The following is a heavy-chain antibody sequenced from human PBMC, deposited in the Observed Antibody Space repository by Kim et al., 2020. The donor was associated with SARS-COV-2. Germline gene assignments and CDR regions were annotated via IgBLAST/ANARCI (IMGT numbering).Heavy chain of an antibody. CDR3: AAESATMVRGVITNCYGMDV. J-gene: IGHJ6*02. CDR1: GFTFTSSA. CDR2: IIVGSGDT. Sequence: SVKVSCKASGFTFTSSAMQWVRQARGQRLEWIGWIIVGSGDTNYAQKFQERVTITRDTSTSTAYMELSSLRSEDTAVYYCAAESATMVRGVITNCYGMDVWGQGTTVTVSS. D-gene: IGHD3-10*01. V-gene: IGHV1-58*02.